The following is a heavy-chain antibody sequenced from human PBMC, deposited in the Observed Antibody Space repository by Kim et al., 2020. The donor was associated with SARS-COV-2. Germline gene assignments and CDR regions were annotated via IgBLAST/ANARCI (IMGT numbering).Heavy chain of an antibody. J-gene: IGHJ4*02. D-gene: IGHD5-12*01. Sequence: GGSLRLSCAASGFTFYSYAMTWVRQAPGRGLEWVSTISGSGIGTYYADSVKGRFTISRDNSKNTLYLQMNSLRAEDTAVYSCAKHFAEKWLENWGQGTLVTVSS. CDR2: ISGSGIGT. CDR1: GFTFYSYA. V-gene: IGHV3-23*01. CDR3: AKHFAEKWLEN.